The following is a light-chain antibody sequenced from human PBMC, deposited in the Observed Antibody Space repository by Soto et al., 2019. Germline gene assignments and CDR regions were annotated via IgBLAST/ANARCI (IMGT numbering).Light chain of an antibody. CDR3: AAWDDSLSGLV. CDR1: SSNIGSNP. Sequence: QSVLTQPPSASGTPGQRVTISCSGSSSNIGSNPVNWYQQLPGTAPKLVIYSNDQRPSGVPDRFSGSKSGASASLAISGLQSEDEGDYHCAAWDDSLSGLVFGGVTKLTVL. V-gene: IGLV1-44*01. CDR2: SND. J-gene: IGLJ2*01.